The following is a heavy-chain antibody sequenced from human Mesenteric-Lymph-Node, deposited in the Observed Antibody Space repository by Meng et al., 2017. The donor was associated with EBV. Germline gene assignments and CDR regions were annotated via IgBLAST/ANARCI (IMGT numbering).Heavy chain of an antibody. CDR2: LDLTDGER. V-gene: IGHV1-24*01. D-gene: IGHD3-16*01. CDR3: ATGDYGRDVFDY. J-gene: IGHJ4*02. Sequence: QVQLVQSGAEVKKPGASVKVSCKVSGYTLRELSMHWVRQAPGKGLEWMGGLDLTDGERIYAQKFQGRVTMTEDTSTNTAYMELSSLTFEDTAVYYCATGDYGRDVFDYWGQGTLVTASS. CDR1: GYTLRELS.